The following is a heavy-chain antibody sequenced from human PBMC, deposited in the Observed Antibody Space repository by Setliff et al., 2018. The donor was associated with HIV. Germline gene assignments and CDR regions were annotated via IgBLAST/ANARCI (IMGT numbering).Heavy chain of an antibody. D-gene: IGHD5-18*01. CDR3: AAWGPRYSYAPYFFDS. CDR1: NGSFSGYY. V-gene: IGHV4-34*01. Sequence: PSETQSLTCAVYNGSFSGYYWTWIRQPPGKGLEWIGEINHSGSTNYSPSLKSRVTISVDASRNQFSLRLSSVTAADTAVYYCAAWGPRYSYAPYFFDSWGQGTLVTVSS. CDR2: INHSGST. J-gene: IGHJ4*02.